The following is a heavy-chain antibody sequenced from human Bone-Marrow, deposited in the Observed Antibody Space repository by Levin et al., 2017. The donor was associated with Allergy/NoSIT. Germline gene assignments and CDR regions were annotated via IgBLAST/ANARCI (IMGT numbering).Heavy chain of an antibody. CDR2: IIPIFGTA. CDR1: GGTFSSYA. V-gene: IGHV1-69*01. J-gene: IGHJ4*02. CDR3: ARENSYYYDSSGYNFDY. Sequence: GGSLRLSCKASGGTFSSYAISWVRQAPGQGLEWMGGIIPIFGTANYAQKFQGRVTITADESTSTAYMELSSLRSEDTAVYYCARENSYYYDSSGYNFDYWGQGTLVTVSS. D-gene: IGHD3-22*01.